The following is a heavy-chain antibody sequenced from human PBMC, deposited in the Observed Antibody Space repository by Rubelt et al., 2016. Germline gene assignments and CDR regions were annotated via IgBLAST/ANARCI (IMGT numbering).Heavy chain of an antibody. CDR1: GYTFTSYA. CDR3: ARKGYGYGMDV. CDR2: INAGNGNT. D-gene: IGHD3-16*01. Sequence: QVQLVQSGAEVKKPGASVKVSCKASGYTFTSYAMHWVRQAPGQRLEWMGWINAGNGNTKYSQKFQGRGTITRDSSASTAYMGLSSLRSEDTAVYYCARKGYGYGMDVWGQGTTVTVSS. V-gene: IGHV1-3*01. J-gene: IGHJ6*02.